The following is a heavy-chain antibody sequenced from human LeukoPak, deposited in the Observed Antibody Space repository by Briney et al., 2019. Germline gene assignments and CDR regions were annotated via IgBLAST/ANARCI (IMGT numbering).Heavy chain of an antibody. J-gene: IGHJ4*02. D-gene: IGHD6-13*01. Sequence: GGSLRLSCAASGFTFSDYYMSWIRQAPGKGLEWVSYISSSGSTIYYADSVKGRFTISRDNSKNTLYLQMNSLRAEDTAVYYYAKGLAFIAAALNWGQGTLVTVSS. CDR3: AKGLAFIAAALN. CDR2: ISSSGSTI. V-gene: IGHV3-11*01. CDR1: GFTFSDYY.